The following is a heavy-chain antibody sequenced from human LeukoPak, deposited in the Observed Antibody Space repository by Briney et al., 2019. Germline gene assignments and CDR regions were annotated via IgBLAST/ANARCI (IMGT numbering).Heavy chain of an antibody. CDR1: GFTFSSYA. CDR3: ARDKGPPNY. Sequence: GGSLRLSCAASGFTFSSYAMHWVRQAPGKGLEWVAVISYDGSNKYYADSVKGQFTISRDNSKNTLYLQINSLRAEDTAVYYCARDKGPPNYWGQGTLVTVSS. CDR2: ISYDGSNK. J-gene: IGHJ4*02. V-gene: IGHV3-30-3*01.